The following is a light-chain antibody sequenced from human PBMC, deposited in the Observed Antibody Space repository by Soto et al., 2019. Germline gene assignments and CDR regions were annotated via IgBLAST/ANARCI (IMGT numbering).Light chain of an antibody. CDR3: QHRYNWPLT. CDR2: DAS. J-gene: IGKJ4*01. Sequence: DIVLTQSPATLSLSPGERATLSCRASQSISSVLAWYQQKPGQAPRLLIYDASNRATGIPARFSGSGSGTDFTLTISSLEPEDFAGYYCQHRYNWPLTFGGGSKVEIK. CDR1: QSISSV. V-gene: IGKV3-11*01.